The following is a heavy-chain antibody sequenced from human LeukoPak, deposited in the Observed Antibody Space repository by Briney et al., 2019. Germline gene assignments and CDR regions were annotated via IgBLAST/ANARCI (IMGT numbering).Heavy chain of an antibody. CDR2: IYPGDFDT. J-gene: IGHJ4*02. Sequence: ESLKISCKGSGYSFTSYWIGWVRQMPGKGLEWMGIIYPGDFDTRYSPSFQGQVTISPYKSISTAYLQWSSLKASDTAMYYCARPYYYGSGSCYFDYWGQGTLVTVSS. D-gene: IGHD3-10*01. CDR1: GYSFTSYW. V-gene: IGHV5-51*01. CDR3: ARPYYYGSGSCYFDY.